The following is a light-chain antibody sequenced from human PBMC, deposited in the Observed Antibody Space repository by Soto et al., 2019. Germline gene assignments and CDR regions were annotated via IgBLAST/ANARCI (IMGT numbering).Light chain of an antibody. CDR1: SSNIGSNY. CDR2: RNN. Sequence: QSVLTQPRSASGTPGQRVTISCSGSSSNIGSNYVFWYQHLPGTAPKLLIYRNNQRPSGVPDRFSGSKSGTSASLAISGLRSEDETAYYCAAWDDSLSGVVFGGGTQLTVL. J-gene: IGLJ2*01. CDR3: AAWDDSLSGVV. V-gene: IGLV1-47*01.